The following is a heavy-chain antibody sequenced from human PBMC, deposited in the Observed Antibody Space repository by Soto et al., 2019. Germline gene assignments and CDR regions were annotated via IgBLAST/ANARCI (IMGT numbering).Heavy chain of an antibody. D-gene: IGHD5-12*01. CDR1: GASIDTITYY. CDR2: VYYGGNA. CDR3: AAYSGHVDY. V-gene: IGHV4-39*01. J-gene: IGHJ4*02. Sequence: QVLLKESGPGLVRPTETLSLTCTVSGASIDTITYYWGWIRQPPGKGLEWIGSVYYGGNAYYSPSLRSRITISVDTSKNQFFRHLNSVTAADTAVYSCAAYSGHVDYWGPGTLVAVS.